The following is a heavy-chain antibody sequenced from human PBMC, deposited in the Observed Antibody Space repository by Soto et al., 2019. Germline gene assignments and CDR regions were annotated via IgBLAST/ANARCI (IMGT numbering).Heavy chain of an antibody. CDR2: IYYSGST. J-gene: IGHJ3*02. CDR3: ARHLMAELWFGDWMGEENAFDI. CDR1: GGSISSYY. D-gene: IGHD3-10*01. V-gene: IGHV4-59*08. Sequence: SETLSLTCTVSGGSISSYYWSWIRQPPGKGLEWIGYIYYSGSTNYNPSLKSRVTISVDTSKNQFSLKLSSVTAADTAVDYCARHLMAELWFGDWMGEENAFDIWGQGTMVTVSS.